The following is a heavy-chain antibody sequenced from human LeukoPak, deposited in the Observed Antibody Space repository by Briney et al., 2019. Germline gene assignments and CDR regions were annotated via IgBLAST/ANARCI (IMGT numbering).Heavy chain of an antibody. CDR3: ARDFAGTYYYDSSGYHY. Sequence: ASVKVSCKASGYTFTGYYMHWVRQAPGQGLEWMGWINPNSGGTNYAQKFQGRVTMTRDTSISTAYMELSSLRSEDTAVYYCARDFAGTYYYDSSGYHYWGQGTLVTVSS. D-gene: IGHD3-22*01. V-gene: IGHV1-2*02. CDR2: INPNSGGT. J-gene: IGHJ4*02. CDR1: GYTFTGYY.